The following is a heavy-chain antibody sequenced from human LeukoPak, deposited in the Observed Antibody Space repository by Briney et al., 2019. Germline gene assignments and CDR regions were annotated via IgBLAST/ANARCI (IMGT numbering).Heavy chain of an antibody. CDR2: IYTSGST. CDR3: ARGSVYGYPFDY. CDR1: GGSISSGSYY. D-gene: IGHD5-18*01. J-gene: IGHJ4*02. Sequence: PSQTLSLTCTVSGGSISSGSYYWSWIRQPAGKGLEWIGRIYTSGSTNYTSSPKTRVTISVDTSKNQFSLKLSSVTAADTAVYYCARGSVYGYPFDYWGQGTLVTVSS. V-gene: IGHV4-61*02.